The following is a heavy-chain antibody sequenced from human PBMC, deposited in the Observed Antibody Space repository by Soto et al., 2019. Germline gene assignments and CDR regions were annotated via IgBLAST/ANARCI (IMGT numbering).Heavy chain of an antibody. CDR3: ARGGARWTGYFDS. D-gene: IGHD2-15*01. CDR2: IYYSGSS. CDR1: VGSISVDYC. Sequence: PAETLSLICSVGVGSISVDYCWSCIRQSPEKGLEWIGYIYYSGSSYSNPALQSRLSMSLDTSKNQFSLKLRSVTAADTAVYYCARGGARWTGYFDSWGQGALVTVSS. J-gene: IGHJ4*02. V-gene: IGHV4-30-4*08.